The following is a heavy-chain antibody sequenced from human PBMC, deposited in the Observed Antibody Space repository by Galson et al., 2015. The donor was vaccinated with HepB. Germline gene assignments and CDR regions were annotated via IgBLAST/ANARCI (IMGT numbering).Heavy chain of an antibody. CDR1: GFTFGDYA. Sequence: SLRLSCAASGFTFGDYAMGWLRQAPGKGLEWVGFIRSKAYGGTTEYAASVKGRFTISRDDSKSIAYLQMNSLKTEDTAVYYCTRDSAAAGVFDYWGQGTLVTVSS. V-gene: IGHV3-49*03. J-gene: IGHJ4*02. D-gene: IGHD6-13*01. CDR3: TRDSAAAGVFDY. CDR2: IRSKAYGGTT.